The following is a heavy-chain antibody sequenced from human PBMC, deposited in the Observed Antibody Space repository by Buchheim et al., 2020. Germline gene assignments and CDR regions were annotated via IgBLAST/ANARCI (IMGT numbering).Heavy chain of an antibody. D-gene: IGHD1-20*01. J-gene: IGHJ4*02. CDR3: ARDYVYEHNCPGMD. CDR1: GYTFSNYY. Sequence: QVQLVQSGAEVKKPGASVKISCKTSGYTFSNYYIHWVRQAPGQGLEWMGIINTNSGATTSAQKFQGRVTMTRDTSTTTVYLELTRLSSNDTAGYYCARDYVYEHNCPGMDWGQG. CDR2: INTNSGAT. V-gene: IGHV1-46*01.